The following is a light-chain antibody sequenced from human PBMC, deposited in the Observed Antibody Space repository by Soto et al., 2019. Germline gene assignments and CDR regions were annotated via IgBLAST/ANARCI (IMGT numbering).Light chain of an antibody. CDR1: SSDVGGYNY. CDR2: DVS. CDR3: SSYTSSSTYV. J-gene: IGLJ1*01. V-gene: IGLV2-14*01. Sequence: QSVLTQAASVSGFPGQSISISCTGTSSDVGGYNYVSWYQQHPGKAPKLMIYDVSNRPSGVSNRFSGSKSGNTASLTISGLQAEDEADYYCSSYTSSSTYVFGTGTKVTVL.